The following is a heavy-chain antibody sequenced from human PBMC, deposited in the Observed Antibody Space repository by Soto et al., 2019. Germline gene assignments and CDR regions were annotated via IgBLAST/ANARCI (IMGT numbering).Heavy chain of an antibody. Sequence: GESLKISCAASGFTFSSYAMSWVRQAPGKGLEWVSAISGSGGSTYYADSVKGRFTISRDNSKNTLYLQMNSLRAEDTAVYYCAKNIGRSQGVISRFDPWGQGTLVTVSS. CDR3: AKNIGRSQGVISRFDP. CDR2: ISGSGGST. V-gene: IGHV3-23*01. J-gene: IGHJ5*02. CDR1: GFTFSSYA. D-gene: IGHD3-16*02.